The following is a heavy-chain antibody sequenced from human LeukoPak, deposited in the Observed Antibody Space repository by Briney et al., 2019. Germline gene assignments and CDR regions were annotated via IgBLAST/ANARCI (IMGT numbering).Heavy chain of an antibody. V-gene: IGHV3-23*01. CDR2: ISGSGGST. D-gene: IGHD6-19*01. Sequence: PGGSLRLSCAASGFTFSSYAMSWVRQAPGKGLEWVSAISGSGGSTYYADCVKGLFTISRDNSKNTLYLQMNSLGAEDTAVYYCAKDLQQWLKGLPSYPFDYWGQGTLVTVSS. J-gene: IGHJ4*02. CDR1: GFTFSSYA. CDR3: AKDLQQWLKGLPSYPFDY.